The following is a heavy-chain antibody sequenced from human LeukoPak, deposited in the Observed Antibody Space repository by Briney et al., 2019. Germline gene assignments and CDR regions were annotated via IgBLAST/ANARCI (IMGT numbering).Heavy chain of an antibody. Sequence: GASVKVSCKASGYTFTSYYMHWVRQAPGQGLEWMGIINPSGGSTSYAQKFQGRVTITADESTSTAYMELSSLRSEDTAVYYCARARTAAKLVAFDYWGQGTLVTVSS. CDR1: GYTFTSYY. CDR3: ARARTAAKLVAFDY. V-gene: IGHV1-46*01. D-gene: IGHD2-15*01. J-gene: IGHJ4*02. CDR2: INPSGGST.